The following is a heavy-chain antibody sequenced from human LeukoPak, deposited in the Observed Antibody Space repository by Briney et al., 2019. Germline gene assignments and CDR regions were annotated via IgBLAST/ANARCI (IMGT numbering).Heavy chain of an antibody. V-gene: IGHV3-53*01. D-gene: IGHD1-26*01. J-gene: IGHJ3*02. Sequence: GGSLRLSCAASGFAVSSNYMSWVRQAPGKGLEWVSVTYSGGSTYYADSVKGRFTISRDNSKNILYLQMNSLRAEDTAVYYCTGGSYAGAFDIWGQGIMVTVSS. CDR1: GFAVSSNY. CDR3: TGGSYAGAFDI. CDR2: TYSGGST.